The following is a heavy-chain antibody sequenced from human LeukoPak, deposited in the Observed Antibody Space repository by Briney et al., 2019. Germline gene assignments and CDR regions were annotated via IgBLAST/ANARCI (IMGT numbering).Heavy chain of an antibody. V-gene: IGHV5-51*01. CDR3: ARQGDRSDIDY. CDR1: VYRLTHYW. J-gene: IGHJ4*02. Sequence: GEPLKISCKGSVYRLTHYWVGWVRQMPGKGLGWMGIIYPGDSNTSYSPSCQGKVIISAYKSISTAYLQWRSLKASNTDMFFCARQGDRSDIDYWGQGTPVTVSS. CDR2: IYPGDSNT. D-gene: IGHD3-22*01.